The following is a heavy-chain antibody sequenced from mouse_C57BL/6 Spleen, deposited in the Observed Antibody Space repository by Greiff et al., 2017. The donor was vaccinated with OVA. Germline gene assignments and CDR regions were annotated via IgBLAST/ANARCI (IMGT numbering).Heavy chain of an antibody. J-gene: IGHJ2*01. CDR3: ARFITTVVATDY. CDR1: GYTFTSYW. V-gene: IGHV1-64*01. Sequence: VQLQQPGAELVKPGASVKLSCKASGYTFTSYWMHWVKQRPGQGLEWIGMIHPNSGSTNYNEKFKSKATLTVDKSSSTAYMQLSRLRSEDSAVYYCARFITTVVATDYWGQGTTLTVSS. D-gene: IGHD1-1*01. CDR2: IHPNSGST.